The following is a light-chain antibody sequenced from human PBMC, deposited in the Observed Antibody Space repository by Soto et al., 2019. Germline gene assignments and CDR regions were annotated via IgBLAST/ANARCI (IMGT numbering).Light chain of an antibody. J-gene: IGLJ1*01. Sequence: QSVLTQPPSASGTPGQWVTISCSGSSSNIGSNSVNWYQQLPGTAPKLLVYSHTQRPSGVPDRFSGSKSGTSASLAISGLXSEDEADYYCAAWDNSLSIYVFGSGTKLTVL. CDR3: AAWDNSLSIYV. V-gene: IGLV1-44*01. CDR1: SSNIGSNS. CDR2: SHT.